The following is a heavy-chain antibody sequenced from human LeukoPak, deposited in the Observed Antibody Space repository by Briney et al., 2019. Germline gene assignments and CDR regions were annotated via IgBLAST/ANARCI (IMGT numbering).Heavy chain of an antibody. J-gene: IGHJ4*02. D-gene: IGHD3-9*01. CDR3: AKQDYDVLTTINQ. CDR2: IGASGGST. CDR1: GFTFSSYA. Sequence: PGGSLRLSCAASGFTFSSYAMSWVRQAPGKGLEWVSVIGASGGSTYYADSVKGRFTISRDNSRNTLHLQMNSLRAEDTAVYYCAKQDYDVLTTINQWGQGTLVTVSS. V-gene: IGHV3-23*01.